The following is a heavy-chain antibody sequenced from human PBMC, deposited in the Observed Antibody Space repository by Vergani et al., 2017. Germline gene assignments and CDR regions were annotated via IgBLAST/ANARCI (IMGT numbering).Heavy chain of an antibody. V-gene: IGHV3-23*05. CDR2: ISNSGRST. CDR3: TKAGQYDSDNFHDS. Sequence: EVHLVESGGGLVQPGRSLRLSCAASGFSFSSYAMSWVRQAPGKGLQWVSGISNSGRSTFYADSVKGRFTISRDNSKKVLDLQMDSLRADDTAVYYCTKAGQYDSDNFHDSWGQGALVTVAS. CDR1: GFSFSSYA. D-gene: IGHD3-22*01. J-gene: IGHJ1*01.